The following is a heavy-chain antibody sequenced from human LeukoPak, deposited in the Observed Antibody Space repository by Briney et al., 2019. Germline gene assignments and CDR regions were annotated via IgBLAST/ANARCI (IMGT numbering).Heavy chain of an antibody. CDR1: GYTFTSYY. Sequence: ASVKVSCKASGYTFTSYYMHWVRQAPGQGLEWMGIINPSGGSTSYAQKFQGRVTMTRDTSARTAYMELSSLKSEDTAVYYCARALGIVYSRPFDYWGQGTLVTVSS. CDR2: INPSGGST. V-gene: IGHV1-46*01. D-gene: IGHD3-22*01. J-gene: IGHJ4*02. CDR3: ARALGIVYSRPFDY.